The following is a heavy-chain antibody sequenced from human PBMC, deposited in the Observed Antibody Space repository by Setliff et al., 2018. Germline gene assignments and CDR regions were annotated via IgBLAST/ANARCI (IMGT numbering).Heavy chain of an antibody. V-gene: IGHV3-15*01. D-gene: IGHD3-9*01. J-gene: IGHJ5*01. Sequence: LRLSCAASGITFKNAWMTWVRQAPGKGLEWVGRIKSATEDAATDLAAAVKGRFTMSRDDSRNTVYLQMSSLESKDTAIYYCATGPRDNRNFLNWLGSWGQGALVTVSS. CDR3: ATGPRDNRNFLNWLGS. CDR2: IKSATEDAAT. CDR1: GITFKNAW.